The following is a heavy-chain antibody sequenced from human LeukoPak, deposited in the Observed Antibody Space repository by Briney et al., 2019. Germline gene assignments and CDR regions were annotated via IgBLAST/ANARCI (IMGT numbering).Heavy chain of an antibody. D-gene: IGHD2-2*01. CDR3: ARSPRPLGYCSSTSCYRGYYFDY. V-gene: IGHV4-34*01. CDR1: GGSFSGYY. Sequence: PSETLSLTCAVYGGSFSGYYWSWIRQPPGKGLEWIGEINHSGSTNYNPSLKSRVTISVDTSKSQFSLKLSSVTAADTAVYYCARSPRPLGYCSSTSCYRGYYFDYWGQGTLVTVSS. J-gene: IGHJ4*02. CDR2: INHSGST.